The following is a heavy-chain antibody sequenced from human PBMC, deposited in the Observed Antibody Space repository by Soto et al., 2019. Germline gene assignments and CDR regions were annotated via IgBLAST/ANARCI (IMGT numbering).Heavy chain of an antibody. J-gene: IGHJ5*02. CDR3: ASGVPAAGTDWFDP. CDR1: GDSISNYY. Sequence: PSETLSLTCTVSGDSISNYYWSWIRQSAEKRLEWIGRVSSTGSSYYNPSLKSRVTISVDTSKNQVSLNLTSVTAADTAVYYCASGVPAAGTDWFDPWGQGTLVTVSS. CDR2: VSSTGSS. D-gene: IGHD6-13*01. V-gene: IGHV4-4*07.